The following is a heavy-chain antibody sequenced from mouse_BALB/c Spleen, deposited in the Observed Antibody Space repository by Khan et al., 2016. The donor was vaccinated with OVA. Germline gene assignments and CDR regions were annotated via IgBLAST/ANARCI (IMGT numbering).Heavy chain of an antibody. CDR3: ARGYDFFAY. Sequence: VQLKESGPDLVKPGASVKMSCKASGYSFTGYYMNWVKQSHGKSLECIGRVNPNTGNTNYNQKFRGKAILIVDTSSSTAYMELRSLTSEDSAVYYCARGYDFFAYWGQGNLVTVSA. CDR1: GYSFTGYY. J-gene: IGHJ3*01. D-gene: IGHD2-14*01. V-gene: IGHV1-26*01. CDR2: VNPNTGNT.